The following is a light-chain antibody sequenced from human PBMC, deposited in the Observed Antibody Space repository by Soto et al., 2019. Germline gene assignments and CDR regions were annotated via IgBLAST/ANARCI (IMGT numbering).Light chain of an antibody. V-gene: IGKV3-11*01. CDR3: QQRSNWPYT. Sequence: IVLTQSPATLSFSPRERATLSCRASQSVGSSLAWYQQKPGQAPRLLIYDASNRATGIPARFSGSGSGTDFTLTISNLEPEDFAIYHCQQRSNWPYTFGQGTKLEIK. J-gene: IGKJ2*01. CDR2: DAS. CDR1: QSVGSS.